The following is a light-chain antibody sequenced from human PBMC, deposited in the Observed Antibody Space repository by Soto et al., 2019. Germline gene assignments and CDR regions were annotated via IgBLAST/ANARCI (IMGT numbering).Light chain of an antibody. CDR2: RNN. Sequence: HSVLTHPPSVSGTPVQSVTSSCSGSISNIGSNTVNWYQQLPGTAPKLLIYRNNERPSGVPDRFSGSKYGTSASLAISGLQSEDEADYYSAAWDDSLNGYVFGTGTKVTVL. V-gene: IGLV1-44*01. CDR1: ISNIGSNT. CDR3: AAWDDSLNGYV. J-gene: IGLJ1*01.